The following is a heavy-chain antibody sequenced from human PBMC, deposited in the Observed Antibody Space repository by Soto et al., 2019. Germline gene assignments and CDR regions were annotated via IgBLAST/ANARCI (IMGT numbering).Heavy chain of an antibody. CDR1: GGYISGSDYY. D-gene: IGHD3-16*02. V-gene: IGHV4-39*01. CDR2: IYHTGET. CDR3: ASKGYRI. Sequence: SETLSLTCSVSGGYISGSDYYWGWIRQSPGKGLEWIGSIYHTGETYYKSSLKSRISISVDTSKNQFYLQLRSLTAADTAVYYCASKGYRIWGQGTQVTVSS. J-gene: IGHJ1*01.